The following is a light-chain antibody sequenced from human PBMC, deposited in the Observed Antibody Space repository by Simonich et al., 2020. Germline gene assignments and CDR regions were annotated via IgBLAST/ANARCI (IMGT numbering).Light chain of an antibody. CDR1: QSVLYRSNNKNY. J-gene: IGKJ1*01. CDR3: QQYYSTPQT. Sequence: DIVMTQSPDSLAVSLGERATINCKSSQSVLYRSNNKNYLALYQQKPGQPPKLLLYWASTRESGVPDRVSGSGSGTDFTRTISSLQAEDVAVYYCQQYYSTPQTFGQGTKVEIK. V-gene: IGKV4-1*01. CDR2: WAS.